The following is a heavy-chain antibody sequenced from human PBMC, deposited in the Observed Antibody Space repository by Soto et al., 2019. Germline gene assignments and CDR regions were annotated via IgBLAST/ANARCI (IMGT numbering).Heavy chain of an antibody. Sequence: EVQLVETGGGLIQPGGSLRLSCAASGFTVSSNYMSWVRQAPGKGLEWVSVIYSGGSTYYADSVKGRFTISRDNSKNTVYLQMNSLRAEDTAVYYCARGYGSGSYSLDYWGQGTLVTVSS. D-gene: IGHD3-10*01. CDR2: IYSGGST. CDR3: ARGYGSGSYSLDY. J-gene: IGHJ4*02. CDR1: GFTVSSNY. V-gene: IGHV3-53*02.